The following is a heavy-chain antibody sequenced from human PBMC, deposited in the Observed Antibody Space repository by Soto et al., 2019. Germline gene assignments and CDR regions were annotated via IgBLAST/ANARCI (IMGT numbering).Heavy chain of an antibody. CDR3: ASHSYGYFPHSYHGRDV. D-gene: IGHD5-18*01. CDR1: GGTFSSYA. Sequence: QVQLVQSGAEVKKPGSSVKVSCKASGGTFSSYASSWVRQAPGQGLEWMGGIIPIFGTANYAQKFQGRVTITADESTSTAYMELSSLRSEDTAVYYCASHSYGYFPHSYHGRDVWGQGTTVTVSS. V-gene: IGHV1-69*12. J-gene: IGHJ6*02. CDR2: IIPIFGTA.